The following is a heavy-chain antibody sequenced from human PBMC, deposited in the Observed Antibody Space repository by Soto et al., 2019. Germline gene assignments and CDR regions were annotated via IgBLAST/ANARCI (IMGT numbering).Heavy chain of an antibody. CDR1: GVSMTDYY. Sequence: PSETLSLTRTVSGVSMTDYYGSWIRQSPGKGLEHIGYVYYSGSTVYNPSLKSRVTISIDTSINQFSLKLTSMTAADTAIYYCARSGHTFGGVVWGQGILVTVSS. J-gene: IGHJ4*02. CDR3: ARSGHTFGGVV. CDR2: VYYSGST. D-gene: IGHD3-16*01. V-gene: IGHV4-59*12.